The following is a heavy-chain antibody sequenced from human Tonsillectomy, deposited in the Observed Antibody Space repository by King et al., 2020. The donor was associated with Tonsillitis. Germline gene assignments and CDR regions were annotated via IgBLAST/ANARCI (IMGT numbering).Heavy chain of an antibody. CDR1: GGTFSSYA. J-gene: IGHJ3*02. Sequence: QLVQSGAEVKKPGCSVKVSCKASGGTFSSYAISWVRQAPGQGLEWMGGIIPIFCTANYAQKSRGRVTITADKSTSTAYMELSSLRSEDTAVYYCARELGYYDSSGYYEAGAFDIWGQGTMVTVSS. CDR2: IIPIFCTA. D-gene: IGHD3-22*01. V-gene: IGHV1-69*14. CDR3: ARELGYYDSSGYYEAGAFDI.